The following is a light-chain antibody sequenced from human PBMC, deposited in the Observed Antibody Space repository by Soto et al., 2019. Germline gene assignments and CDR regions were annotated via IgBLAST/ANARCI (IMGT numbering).Light chain of an antibody. Sequence: QSALTQPASVSGSPGQSITISCTGSSNTIGGYNVVSWYQQHPGKAPKVIIYEGIKRPSGVSNRFSGAISGSTASLTISGLQAEDEADYYCNSFRVNRLYVFGTGTKLTVL. CDR1: SNTIGGYNV. J-gene: IGLJ1*01. CDR3: NSFRVNRLYV. V-gene: IGLV2-14*02. CDR2: EGI.